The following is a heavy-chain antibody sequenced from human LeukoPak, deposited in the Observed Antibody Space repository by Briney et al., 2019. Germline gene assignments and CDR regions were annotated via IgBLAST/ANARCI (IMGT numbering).Heavy chain of an antibody. CDR1: GFTLSSYW. Sequence: PGGSLRLSCAASGFTLSSYWMSWVRQAPGKGLEWVANIKPDGSEKYYVDSVKGRFTISRDNAKNSLYLQMNSLRAEDTAVYYCARDRSRFGYWGQGTLVTVSS. D-gene: IGHD6-6*01. CDR3: ARDRSRFGY. CDR2: IKPDGSEK. J-gene: IGHJ4*02. V-gene: IGHV3-7*01.